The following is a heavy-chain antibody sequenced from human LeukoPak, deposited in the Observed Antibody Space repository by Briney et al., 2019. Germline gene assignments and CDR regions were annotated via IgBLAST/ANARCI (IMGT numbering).Heavy chain of an antibody. CDR1: GYTFTSYG. V-gene: IGHV1-18*01. Sequence: ASVNVSCMASGYTFTSYGISWVRQAPGQGLEWMGWISAYNGNTNYAQKLQGRVTMTTDTSTSTAYMKLRSLRSDDTAVYYCARVVLNYDYDSSGARIDYWGQGTLVTVSS. J-gene: IGHJ4*02. D-gene: IGHD3-22*01. CDR3: ARVVLNYDYDSSGARIDY. CDR2: ISAYNGNT.